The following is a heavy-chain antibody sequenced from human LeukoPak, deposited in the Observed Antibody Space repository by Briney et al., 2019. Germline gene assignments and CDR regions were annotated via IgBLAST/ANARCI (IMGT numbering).Heavy chain of an antibody. V-gene: IGHV1-69*13. CDR1: GDTFSSYV. Sequence: SVKVSCKASGDTFSSYVISWVRQAPGQGLEWMGGINPVFGTAHYAQKFQDRVTITADESTSTAYMELSSLRSEDTAVYYCAREGSVAVAGSYFDYWGQGTLVTVSS. J-gene: IGHJ4*02. CDR3: AREGSVAVAGSYFDY. CDR2: INPVFGTA. D-gene: IGHD6-19*01.